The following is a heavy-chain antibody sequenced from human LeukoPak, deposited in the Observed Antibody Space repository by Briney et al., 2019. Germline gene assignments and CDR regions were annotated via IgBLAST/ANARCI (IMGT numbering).Heavy chain of an antibody. D-gene: IGHD2/OR15-2a*01. J-gene: IGHJ4*02. CDR2: INPNSGGT. CDR3: ARVSLTAQYLLDY. Sequence: ASVKVSCKASGYTFTDYYMHWVRQSPGQGLGWMGWINPNSGGTNYAQKFQGRVTMTRDTSSTTAYMELSRLTPDDTAVYYCARVSLTAQYLLDYWGQGTLVTVSS. V-gene: IGHV1-2*02. CDR1: GYTFTDYY.